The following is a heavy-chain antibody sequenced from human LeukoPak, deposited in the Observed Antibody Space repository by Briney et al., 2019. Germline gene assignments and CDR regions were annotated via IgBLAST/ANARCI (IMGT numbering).Heavy chain of an antibody. CDR2: ISSSGFNI. CDR1: GFTFSSYE. J-gene: IGHJ4*02. Sequence: GGSLRLSCAVSGFTFSSYEMNWVRQAPGKGLEWVSYISSSGFNIYYADSVKGRFTISRDNSKNTLYLQMNSLRAEDTAVYYCARDQYSSGWFDYWGQGTLVTVSS. V-gene: IGHV3-48*03. D-gene: IGHD6-19*01. CDR3: ARDQYSSGWFDY.